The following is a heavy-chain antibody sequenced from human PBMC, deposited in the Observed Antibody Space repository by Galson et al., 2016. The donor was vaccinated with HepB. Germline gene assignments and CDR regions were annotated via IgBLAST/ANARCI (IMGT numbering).Heavy chain of an antibody. J-gene: IGHJ5*02. CDR3: ARGARVRPITVTRTGSWFDP. Sequence: SETLSLTCGVSVGSFGGYYWNWIRQPPGKGLEWIGEINHMGTTNYNPALESRVTISADTSKSQFYLNLTSLTAADPAFYYCARGARVRPITVTRTGSWFDPWGQGTLVTVSS. CDR1: VGSFGGYY. V-gene: IGHV4-34*01. D-gene: IGHD4-17*01. CDR2: INHMGTT.